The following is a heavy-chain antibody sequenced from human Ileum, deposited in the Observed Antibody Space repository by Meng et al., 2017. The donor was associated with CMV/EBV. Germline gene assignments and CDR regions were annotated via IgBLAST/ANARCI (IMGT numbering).Heavy chain of an antibody. V-gene: IGHV3-30*02. CDR2: IRFDGSYK. CDR1: GFTFSNYG. J-gene: IGHJ4*02. D-gene: IGHD6-13*01. CDR3: AKDNGSYSSSWYDY. Sequence: GESLKISCAASGFTFSNYGMHWVRQAPGKGLEWVAFIRFDGSYKYYADSVKGRFTISRDNSKNTLYLQMNSLRAEDMALYYCAKDNGSYSSSWYDYWGQGTLVTVSS.